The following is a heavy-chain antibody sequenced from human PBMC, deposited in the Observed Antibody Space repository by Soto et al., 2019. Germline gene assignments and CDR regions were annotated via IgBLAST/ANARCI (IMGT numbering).Heavy chain of an antibody. Sequence: QVQLVQSGAEVKKPGASVKVSCKASGYTFTSYGISWVRQAPGQGLEWMGWISAYNGNTNYAQKLQGRVTLTTVTSSRTAYMAPRRLRSDDTAVQYCAFFITAAAGPYGMKVWGQGTTVTVSS. J-gene: IGHJ6*02. CDR3: AFFITAAAGPYGMKV. CDR2: ISAYNGNT. V-gene: IGHV1-18*01. CDR1: GYTFTSYG. D-gene: IGHD6-25*01.